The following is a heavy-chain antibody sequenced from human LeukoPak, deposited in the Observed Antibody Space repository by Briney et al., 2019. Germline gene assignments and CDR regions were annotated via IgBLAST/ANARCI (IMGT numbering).Heavy chain of an antibody. J-gene: IGHJ4*02. CDR1: GYTFTNYY. D-gene: IGHD2-8*01. CDR2: IIPSGGST. CDR3: VRVYEGGSFDY. V-gene: IGHV1-46*01. Sequence: GASVKVSCKASGYTFTNYYMHWRRQAPGQGLEWMGIIIPSGGSTGYAQKFQGRLTMTRDTSTSTVYMDLSSLRSGDTAVYYCVRVYEGGSFDYWGQGTPVTVSS.